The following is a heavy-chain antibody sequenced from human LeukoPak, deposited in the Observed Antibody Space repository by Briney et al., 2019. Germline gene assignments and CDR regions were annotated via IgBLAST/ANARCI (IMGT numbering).Heavy chain of an antibody. Sequence: GGSLRLSCAASGFTFSNAWMSWVRQAPGKGLEWVGRIKSKTDGGTTDYAAPVRRRFTISRDDSKNTLYLQMNSLKTEDTAVYYCTTEYYDFWSGLYYYGMDVWGQGTTVTVSS. CDR3: TTEYYDFWSGLYYYGMDV. CDR1: GFTFSNAW. CDR2: IKSKTDGGTT. D-gene: IGHD3-3*01. V-gene: IGHV3-15*01. J-gene: IGHJ6*02.